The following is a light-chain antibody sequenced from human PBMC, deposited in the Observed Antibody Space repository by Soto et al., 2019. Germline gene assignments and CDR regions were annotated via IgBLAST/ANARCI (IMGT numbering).Light chain of an antibody. J-gene: IGKJ2*01. CDR2: KAF. CDR1: QRISSW. CDR3: QQYNSYSMYT. V-gene: IGKV1-5*03. Sequence: DIQMTQSPSTLSASVGDRVTITCRARQRISSWLAWYQQKPGKAPKLLIYKAFSLESGVPSRFSGSRSGTEFTLTHSSLQPDDFATYYCQQYNSYSMYTFGQGPKLQIK.